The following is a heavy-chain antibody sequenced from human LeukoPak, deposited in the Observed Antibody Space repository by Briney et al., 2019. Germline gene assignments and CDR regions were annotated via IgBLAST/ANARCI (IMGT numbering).Heavy chain of an antibody. Sequence: GGSLRLSCAASGFTFSSYSMNWVRQAPGKGLAWVSSISSSSSYVNYADSVRGRFTISRDNAKNSQYLQMNSLRAEDTAVYYCARSLTAAAGNLGYWGQGTLITVSS. CDR1: GFTFSSYS. V-gene: IGHV3-21*01. CDR2: ISSSSSYV. CDR3: ARSLTAAAGNLGY. D-gene: IGHD6-13*01. J-gene: IGHJ4*02.